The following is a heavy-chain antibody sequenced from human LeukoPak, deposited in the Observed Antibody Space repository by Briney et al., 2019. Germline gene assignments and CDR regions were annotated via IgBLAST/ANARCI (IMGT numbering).Heavy chain of an antibody. CDR3: AKALYDTTGGGY. Sequence: GGSLRLSCAASGFTFSSYGMSWVRQAPGKGLEWVSAISGSGGSTYYADSVKGRFTISRDNSKNTLYLQMNSLRAEDTAVYYCAKALYDTTGGGYWGQGTLVTVSS. V-gene: IGHV3-23*01. D-gene: IGHD2-8*02. CDR2: ISGSGGST. CDR1: GFTFSSYG. J-gene: IGHJ4*02.